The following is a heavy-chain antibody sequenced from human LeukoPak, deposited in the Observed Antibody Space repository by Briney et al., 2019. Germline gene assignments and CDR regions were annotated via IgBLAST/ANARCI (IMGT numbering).Heavy chain of an antibody. CDR2: ISGSGGST. J-gene: IGHJ3*02. D-gene: IGHD6-6*01. CDR1: GFTFSSYA. V-gene: IGHV3-23*01. CDR3: TRDYSSSSGRAFDI. Sequence: GGSLRLSCAASGFTFSSYAMSWVRQAPGKGLEWVSAISGSGGSTYYADSVKGRFTISRDNSKNTLFLQMNSLRAEDTAVYYCTRDYSSSSGRAFDIWGQGTMVTVSS.